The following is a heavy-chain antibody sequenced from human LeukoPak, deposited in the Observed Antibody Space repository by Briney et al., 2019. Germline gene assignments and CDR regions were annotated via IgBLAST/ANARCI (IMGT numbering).Heavy chain of an antibody. J-gene: IGHJ4*02. CDR1: GFTFSSFW. Sequence: PGGSLRLSCAASGFTFSSFWMGWVRQTPGKGLEWVANIKPDGSDKYYVGSVKGRFTISRHNAKNSLYLQMNSLRAEDTAVYYCARGTWTSDYWGQGTLVSVSS. D-gene: IGHD3/OR15-3a*01. CDR2: IKPDGSDK. CDR3: ARGTWTSDY. V-gene: IGHV3-7*01.